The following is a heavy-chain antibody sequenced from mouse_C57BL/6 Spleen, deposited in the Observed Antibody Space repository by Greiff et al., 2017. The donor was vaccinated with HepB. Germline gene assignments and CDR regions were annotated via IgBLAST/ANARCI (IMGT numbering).Heavy chain of an antibody. CDR3: TRSNTTVVATN. J-gene: IGHJ2*01. V-gene: IGHV1-15*01. CDR2: IDPETGGT. Sequence: QVQLQQSGAELVRPGASVTLSCKASGYTFTDYEMHWVKQTPVHGLEWIGAIDPETGGTAYNQKFKGKAILTADKSSSTAYMELRSLTSEDSAVYYCTRSNTTVVATNWGQGTTLTVSS. CDR1: GYTFTDYE. D-gene: IGHD1-1*01.